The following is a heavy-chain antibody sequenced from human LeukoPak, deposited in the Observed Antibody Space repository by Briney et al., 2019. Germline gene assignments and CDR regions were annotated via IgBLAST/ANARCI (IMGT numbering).Heavy chain of an antibody. CDR1: GFTFSTYS. CDR3: ATTSYGDYSNDY. D-gene: IGHD4-17*01. J-gene: IGHJ4*02. Sequence: GGSLRLSCAASGFTFSTYSMNWVRQAPGKGLEWVSSISSGSSYIYYADSAKGRFTISRDNAKNSLYLQMNSLRAEDTAVYYCATTSYGDYSNDYWGQGTLVTVSS. CDR2: ISSGSSYI. V-gene: IGHV3-21*01.